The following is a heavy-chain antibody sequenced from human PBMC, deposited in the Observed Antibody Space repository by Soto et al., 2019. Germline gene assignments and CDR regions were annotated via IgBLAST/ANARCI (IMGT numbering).Heavy chain of an antibody. CDR3: ARGQALGSSWRDIDY. CDR1: GVTFSSYS. CDR2: IISRSSYI. V-gene: IGHV3-21*01. J-gene: IGHJ4*02. Sequence: EVQLVESGEGVDKPGGSLRLSCAASGVTFSSYSRNWVRQAPGKGLEWVSSIISRSSYIYYADSVKGRFTISRDNPKNSLYRQMNSQRAADTAVYYCARGQALGSSWRDIDYWGQGTLVTVSS. D-gene: IGHD6-13*01.